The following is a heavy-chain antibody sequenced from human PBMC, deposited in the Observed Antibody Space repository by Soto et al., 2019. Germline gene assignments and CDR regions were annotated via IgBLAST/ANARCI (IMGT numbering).Heavy chain of an antibody. V-gene: IGHV4-34*01. D-gene: IGHD3-10*01. Sequence: SETLSLTCGVHGGSISGYYWSWIRQSPGKGLEWIGETDHSGSTNYNPSLRSRVTMSVDTSKNQFSLKLSSATAAGAAVYYCARELDFYDSGTYYKSADWFGPWGQGTLVTVSS. J-gene: IGHJ5*02. CDR2: TDHSGST. CDR1: GGSISGYY. CDR3: ARELDFYDSGTYYKSADWFGP.